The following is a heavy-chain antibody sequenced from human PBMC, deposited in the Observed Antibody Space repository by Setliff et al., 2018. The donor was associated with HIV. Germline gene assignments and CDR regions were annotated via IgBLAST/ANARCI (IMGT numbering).Heavy chain of an antibody. CDR1: GGSISSGSYY. CDR2: IYYTGST. D-gene: IGHD6-13*01. Sequence: PSETLTLTCTVSGGSISSGSYYWTWIRHHPGKGLEWIGYIYYTGSTYYNPSLKSRVTISTDTSRNQFSLRLSSVTAADTAIYYCARVPTSSWYVTTQRTKEYFHHWGQGTLVTVSS. J-gene: IGHJ1*01. CDR3: ARVPTSSWYVTTQRTKEYFHH. V-gene: IGHV4-31*03.